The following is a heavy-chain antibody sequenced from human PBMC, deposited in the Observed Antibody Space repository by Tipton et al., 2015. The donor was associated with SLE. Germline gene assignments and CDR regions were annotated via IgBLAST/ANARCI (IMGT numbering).Heavy chain of an antibody. Sequence: TLSLTCAVYRGSFSGSYWSWIRQSPGKGLEWIGEVYPGGHTNLNPSLKSRVTISLDTSRNQFTLKLNSVTAADTAVYYCASRELRFLEFGYYSYGVDVWGHGTTVTVSS. CDR3: ASRELRFLEFGYYSYGVDV. CDR2: VYPGGHT. D-gene: IGHD3-3*01. J-gene: IGHJ6*02. CDR1: RGSFSGSY. V-gene: IGHV4-34*01.